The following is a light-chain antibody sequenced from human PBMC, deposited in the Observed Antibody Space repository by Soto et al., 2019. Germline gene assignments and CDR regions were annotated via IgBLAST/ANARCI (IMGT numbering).Light chain of an antibody. J-gene: IGKJ5*01. CDR2: GAF. Sequence: EIVLIQSPANLSLCPGERATLXCRASPSIANFVVWLQQKPGKAPRLLISGAFNRATGILARFSGSGSGTDFTLNISSLEPEDAAVYYCQQRNVWPPVTFGQGTRLEIK. CDR1: PSIANF. CDR3: QQRNVWPPVT. V-gene: IGKV3-11*01.